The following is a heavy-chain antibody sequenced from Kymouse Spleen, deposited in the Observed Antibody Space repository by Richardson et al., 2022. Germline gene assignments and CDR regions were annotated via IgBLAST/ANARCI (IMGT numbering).Heavy chain of an antibody. J-gene: IGHJ6*02. CDR3: ARGGYYGSGSYYYYYGMDV. V-gene: IGHV1-69*05. Sequence: QVQLVQSGAEVKKPGSSVKVSCKASGGTFSSYAISWVRQAPGQGLEWMGGIIPIFGTANYAQKFQGRVTITTDESTSTAYMELSSLRSEDTAVYYCARGGYYGSGSYYYYYGMDVWGQGTTVTVSS. CDR2: IIPIFGTA. D-gene: IGHD3-10*01. CDR1: GGTFSSYA.